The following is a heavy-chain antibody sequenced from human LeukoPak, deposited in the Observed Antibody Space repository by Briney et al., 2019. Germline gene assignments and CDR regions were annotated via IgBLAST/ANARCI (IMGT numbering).Heavy chain of an antibody. Sequence: SETLSLTCSVSGGSFDSDSYYWGWIRQPPGKRLEWIGNVYYTGETYYNPSLKHRVTISVGSSNDHFSLNLTSVTAADTAVYYCARRKVLGYCTTTKCYWDHWGQGTLVTVSS. V-gene: IGHV4-39*02. CDR3: ARRKVLGYCTTTKCYWDH. CDR1: GGSFDSDSYY. J-gene: IGHJ4*02. D-gene: IGHD2-2*01. CDR2: VYYTGET.